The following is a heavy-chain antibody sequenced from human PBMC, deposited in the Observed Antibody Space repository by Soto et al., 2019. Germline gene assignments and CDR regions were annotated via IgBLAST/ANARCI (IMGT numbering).Heavy chain of an antibody. J-gene: IGHJ4*02. V-gene: IGHV4-59*08. CDR1: SGSISLYY. D-gene: IGHD5-18*01. CDR3: ATYDVDTAMDH. CDR2: IYYSGST. Sequence: SETLSLTCTVSSGSISLYYLTWIRQPPGKGLEWIGHIYYSGSTNYNPSLKSRVTMSIDTSKNQFSLKLTSVTAADTAVYYCATYDVDTAMDHWGQGTLVTVSS.